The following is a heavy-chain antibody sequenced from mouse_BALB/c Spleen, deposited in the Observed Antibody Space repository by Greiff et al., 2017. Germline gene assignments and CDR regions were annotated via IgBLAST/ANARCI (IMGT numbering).Heavy chain of an antibody. V-gene: IGHV5-6-5*01. CDR2: ISSGGST. J-gene: IGHJ2*01. D-gene: IGHD2-14*01. CDR3: ARGQEVRGDY. Sequence: EVQLVESGGGLVKPGGSLKLSCAASGFTFSSYAMSWVRQTPEKRLEWVASISSGGSTYYPDSVKGRFTISRDNARNILYLQMSSLRSEDTAMYYCARGQEVRGDYWGQGTTLTVSS. CDR1: GFTFSSYA.